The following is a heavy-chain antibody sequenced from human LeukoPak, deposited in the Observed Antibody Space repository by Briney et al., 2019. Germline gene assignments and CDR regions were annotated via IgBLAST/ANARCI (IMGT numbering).Heavy chain of an antibody. J-gene: IGHJ4*02. Sequence: PGGSLRLSCAASGFTVDNNYVKWVRQAPGKGLEWVSLIFSHGETSYADSVKGRFTISRDNSKNTLYLQMNGLRVDDTAVYYCARDPPAVSINTYAWGQGTLVTVSS. CDR1: GFTVDNNY. V-gene: IGHV3-66*01. CDR2: IFSHGET. CDR3: ARDPPAVSINTYA. D-gene: IGHD2-8*01.